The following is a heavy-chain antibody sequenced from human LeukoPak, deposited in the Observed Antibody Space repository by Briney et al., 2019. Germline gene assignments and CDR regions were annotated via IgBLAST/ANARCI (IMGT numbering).Heavy chain of an antibody. CDR2: IYHSGST. Sequence: KPSETLSLTCAVSGYSMSSGYYWGWIRQPPGKGLEWIGSIYHSGSTYYNPSLKSRVTISVDTSKNQFSLKLSSVTAADTAVYYCARVWSGYCSSTSCYVAYNWFDPWGQGTLVTVSS. D-gene: IGHD2-2*01. CDR1: GYSMSSGYY. CDR3: ARVWSGYCSSTSCYVAYNWFDP. V-gene: IGHV4-38-2*01. J-gene: IGHJ5*02.